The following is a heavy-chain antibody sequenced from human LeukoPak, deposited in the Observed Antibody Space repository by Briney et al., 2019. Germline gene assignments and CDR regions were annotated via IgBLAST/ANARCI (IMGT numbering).Heavy chain of an antibody. CDR2: IIPIFGTA. CDR3: ARLVVRYFDWLDLENWFDP. D-gene: IGHD3-9*01. V-gene: IGHV1-69*06. Sequence: SVKVSCKASGGTFSSYAISWVRQAPGQGLEWMGGIIPIFGTANYAQKFQGRVTITADKSTSTAYMELSSLRSEDTAVYYCARLVVRYFDWLDLENWFDPWGQGTLVTVSS. J-gene: IGHJ5*02. CDR1: GGTFSSYA.